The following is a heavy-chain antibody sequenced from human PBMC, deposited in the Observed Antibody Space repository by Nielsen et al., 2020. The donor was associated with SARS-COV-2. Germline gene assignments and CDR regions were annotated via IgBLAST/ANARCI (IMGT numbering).Heavy chain of an antibody. V-gene: IGHV3-7*03. CDR2: IKQDGSEK. Sequence: GESLKISCAASGFTFSSHWMSWVRQAPGKGLEWVANIKQDGSEKYYVDSVKGRFTISRDNTKNSLYLQMNSLRAEDTAVYYCAREGPIVVVPAAIRGGFDYWGQGTLVTVSS. D-gene: IGHD2-2*01. CDR3: AREGPIVVVPAAIRGGFDY. CDR1: GFTFSSHW. J-gene: IGHJ4*02.